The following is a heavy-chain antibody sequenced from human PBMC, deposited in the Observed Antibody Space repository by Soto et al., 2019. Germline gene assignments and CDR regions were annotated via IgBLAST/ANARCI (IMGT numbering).Heavy chain of an antibody. CDR3: ARRAYNYASMDV. J-gene: IGHJ6*02. D-gene: IGHD5-12*01. CDR1: GYSFSTYY. Sequence: GASVKVSCKTSGYSFSTYYVHWVRQAPGQGLEWIGMINPSGGSTSYAQKFQVRVSMTRDTSTSTVDMELSSLRSEDTAVYYRARRAYNYASMDVWGQGTTVTV. CDR2: INPSGGST. V-gene: IGHV1-46*01.